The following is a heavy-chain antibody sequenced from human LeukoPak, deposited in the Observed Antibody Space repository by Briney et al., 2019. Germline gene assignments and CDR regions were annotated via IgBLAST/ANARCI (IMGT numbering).Heavy chain of an antibody. CDR3: ARTSAVYYMDV. J-gene: IGHJ6*03. D-gene: IGHD6-19*01. V-gene: IGHV4-39*01. CDR2: IYYSGST. Sequence: SETLSLTCTVSGGSISSSSYYWGWIRQPPGQGLEWIGSIYYSGSTYYNPSLKSRVTISVDTSKNQFSLKLSSVTAADTAVYYCARTSAVYYMDVWGKGTTVTVSS. CDR1: GGSISSSSYY.